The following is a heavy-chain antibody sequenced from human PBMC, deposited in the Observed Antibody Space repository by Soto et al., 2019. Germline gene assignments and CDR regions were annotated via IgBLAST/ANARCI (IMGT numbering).Heavy chain of an antibody. V-gene: IGHV1-69*13. CDR1: GGTFSSYA. D-gene: IGHD1-26*01. Sequence: ASVKVSCKASGGTFSSYAISWVRQAPGQGLEWMGGIIPIFGTANYAQKFQGRVTITADESTSTAYMELSSLRPEDTAVYYCARYRYSGSYYYYYYGMDVWGQGTTVTVS. J-gene: IGHJ6*02. CDR2: IIPIFGTA. CDR3: ARYRYSGSYYYYYYGMDV.